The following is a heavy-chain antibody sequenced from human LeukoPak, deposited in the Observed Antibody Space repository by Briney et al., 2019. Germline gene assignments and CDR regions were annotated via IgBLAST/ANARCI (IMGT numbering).Heavy chain of an antibody. V-gene: IGHV4-39*01. CDR2: IYYSGST. D-gene: IGHD3-9*01. Sequence: SETLSLTCTVSGGSISRSSYYWGWIRQPPGKGLEWIGSIYYSGSTYYNPSLKSRVTISVDTSKNQFSLKLSSVTAADTAVYYCARHGRYFDWLLTTNFDYWGQGTLVTVSS. CDR3: ARHGRYFDWLLTTNFDY. CDR1: GGSISRSSYY. J-gene: IGHJ4*02.